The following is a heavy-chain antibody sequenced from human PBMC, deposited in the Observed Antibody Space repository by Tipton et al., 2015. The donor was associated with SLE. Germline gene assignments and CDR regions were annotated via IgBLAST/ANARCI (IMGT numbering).Heavy chain of an antibody. CDR3: VRGNGWLPAY. D-gene: IGHD6-19*01. CDR1: GFTFSNHW. V-gene: IGHV3-7*01. Sequence: QLVQSGGALVQPGGSLRLSCEASGFTFSNHWMNWVRKAPGKGPEWVANIKQDGSDKFYADSLKGRFTISRDNAKNSLHLEMNSLRTEDTGVYYCVRGNGWLPAYWGQGTLVTVSS. CDR2: IKQDGSDK. J-gene: IGHJ4*02.